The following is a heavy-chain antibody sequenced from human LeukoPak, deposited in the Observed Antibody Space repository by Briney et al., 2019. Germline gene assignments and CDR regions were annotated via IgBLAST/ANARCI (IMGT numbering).Heavy chain of an antibody. CDR2: IDYSGST. CDR3: ARLSVKVY. V-gene: IGHV4-59*12. J-gene: IGHJ4*02. D-gene: IGHD5/OR15-5a*01. Sequence: PSETLSLTCSVSDVSIRSSYWSWIRQPQGKGLEWIGYIDYSGSTNYNPSLKSRVTISVDTSKNQFSLKLSSVTAADTAVYYCARLSVKVYWGQGTLVTVSS. CDR1: DVSIRSSY.